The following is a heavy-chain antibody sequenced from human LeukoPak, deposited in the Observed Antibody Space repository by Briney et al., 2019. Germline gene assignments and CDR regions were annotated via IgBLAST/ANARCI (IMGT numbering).Heavy chain of an antibody. CDR3: ARDPGSSAFDY. Sequence: GGSLRLSCAASGFVFNNYWMTWVRQVPGKGLEWVATIKQDANEKYFVDSVRGRFTISRDNAQNSLNLQMDSLRVEDTAVYYCARDPGSSAFDYWGQGTLVTVSS. V-gene: IGHV3-7*01. CDR1: GFVFNNYW. J-gene: IGHJ4*02. CDR2: IKQDANEK. D-gene: IGHD5/OR15-5a*01.